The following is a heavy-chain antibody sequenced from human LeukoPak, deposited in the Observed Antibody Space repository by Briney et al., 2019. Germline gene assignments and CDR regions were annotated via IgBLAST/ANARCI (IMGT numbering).Heavy chain of an antibody. J-gene: IGHJ4*02. D-gene: IGHD1-26*01. CDR3: ARGRAVGATLPINPPTY. CDR1: GYTFTGYY. Sequence: GASVKVSCKASGYTFTGYYMHWVRQAPGQGLEWMGWINPNSGGTNYAQKFQGRVTMTRDTSISTAYMELSRLRSDDTAVYYCARGRAVGATLPINPPTYWGQGTLVTVSS. V-gene: IGHV1-2*02. CDR2: INPNSGGT.